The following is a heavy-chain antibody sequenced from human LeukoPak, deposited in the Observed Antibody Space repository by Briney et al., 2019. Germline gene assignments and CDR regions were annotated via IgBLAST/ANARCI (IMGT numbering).Heavy chain of an antibody. Sequence: GGSLRLSCAASGFIFSSYWMTWVRQAPGKGLEWVANIKQDGSEKYYVDSVKGRFTISRDNAKNSLYLQMNSLRAEDMAVYYCARKNGLDYWGQGTLVTVSS. J-gene: IGHJ4*02. CDR3: ARKNGLDY. CDR2: IKQDGSEK. CDR1: GFIFSSYW. V-gene: IGHV3-7*01.